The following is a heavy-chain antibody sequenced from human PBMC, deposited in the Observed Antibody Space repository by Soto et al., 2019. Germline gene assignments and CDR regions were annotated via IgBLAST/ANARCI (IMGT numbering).Heavy chain of an antibody. CDR2: IYESGRT. Sequence: SETLSLTCIVSGASISTGGYSWSWIRQPPGKGPEWIGYIYESGRTYYKPSLKSRASISMDKSRNQFSVRLTSVTAADTAVYFCARGDRYSGSFSDYFEPWGQGTLVTVSS. CDR1: GASISTGGYS. D-gene: IGHD1-26*01. CDR3: ARGDRYSGSFSDYFEP. V-gene: IGHV4-30-2*01. J-gene: IGHJ5*02.